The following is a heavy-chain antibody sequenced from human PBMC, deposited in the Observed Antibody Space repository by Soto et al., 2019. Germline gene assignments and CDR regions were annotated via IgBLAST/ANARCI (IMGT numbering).Heavy chain of an antibody. CDR1: GGSISSYY. Sequence: SETLSLTCTVSGGSISSYYWSWIRQPPGKGLEWIGYIYYSGSTNYNPSLKSRVTISVDTSKNQVSLKVSSVTAADTAVYYCARDTGAGSYYPSFAYWGQGALVT. CDR2: IYYSGST. CDR3: ARDTGAGSYYPSFAY. D-gene: IGHD3-10*01. J-gene: IGHJ4*02. V-gene: IGHV4-59*01.